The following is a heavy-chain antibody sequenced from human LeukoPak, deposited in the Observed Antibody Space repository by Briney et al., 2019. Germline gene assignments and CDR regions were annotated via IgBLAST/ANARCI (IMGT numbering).Heavy chain of an antibody. CDR1: GDSISTYY. D-gene: IGHD3-22*01. CDR3: ACLTTAEAFDI. J-gene: IGHJ3*02. Sequence: SETLSLTCTVSGDSISTYYWSWIRQPPGKGLEWIGYIYYRVTSDYNPSLKSRVTMSVDMSTRQTSLKLSSVTAADTAVYFCACLTTAEAFDIWGQGTMVTVSS. V-gene: IGHV4-59*01. CDR2: IYYRVTS.